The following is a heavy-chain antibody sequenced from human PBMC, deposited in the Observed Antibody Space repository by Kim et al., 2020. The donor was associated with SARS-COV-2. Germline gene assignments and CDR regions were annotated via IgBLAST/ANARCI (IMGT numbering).Heavy chain of an antibody. Sequence: YALKFPGRVAMTRDTSISTAYMELSRLRSDDTAVYYCARMNWIDGGFDYWGQGTLVTVSS. J-gene: IGHJ4*02. D-gene: IGHD1-1*01. CDR3: ARMNWIDGGFDY. V-gene: IGHV1-2*02.